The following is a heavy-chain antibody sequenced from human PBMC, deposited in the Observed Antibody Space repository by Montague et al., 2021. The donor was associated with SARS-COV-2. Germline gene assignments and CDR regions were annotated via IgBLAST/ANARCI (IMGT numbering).Heavy chain of an antibody. CDR1: GFTFSSYA. V-gene: IGHV3-64*01. CDR2: ISSNGGST. D-gene: IGHD6-6*01. CDR3: ARTRIAARPYFDY. J-gene: IGHJ4*02. Sequence: CLRLSCAASGFTFSSYAMHWVRQAPGKGLEYVSAISSNGGSTYYANSVKGRFTISRDNSKNTLYLQMGSLRAEDMAVYYCARTRIAARPYFDYWGQGTLVTVSS.